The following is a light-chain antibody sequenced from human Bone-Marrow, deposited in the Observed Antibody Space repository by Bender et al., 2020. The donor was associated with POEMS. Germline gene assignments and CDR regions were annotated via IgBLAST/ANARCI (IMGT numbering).Light chain of an antibody. V-gene: IGLV2-14*01. CDR1: GSDIDDSYDY. CDR3: TSYSTTTTLL. J-gene: IGLJ1*01. Sequence: QSALTQPASVSGSPGQSITVSCTGAGSDIDDSYDYVSWHQQYPGKAPKLMIYDVSIRPSGVSNRFSGSKSGNTASLTISGLQADDEADYYCTSYSTTTTLLFGTGTKVSVL. CDR2: DVS.